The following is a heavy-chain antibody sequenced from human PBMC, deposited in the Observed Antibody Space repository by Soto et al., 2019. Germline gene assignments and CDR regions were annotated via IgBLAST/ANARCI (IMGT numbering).Heavy chain of an antibody. V-gene: IGHV4-31*03. CDR2: IYYSGST. D-gene: IGHD6-13*01. Sequence: SETLSLTCTVSGGSISSGGYYWSWIRQHPGKGLEWIGYIYYSGSTYYNPSLKSRVTISVDTSKNQFSLKLSSVTAADTAVYYCARATHEAAAGTRSAFDIWGQGTMVTVSS. J-gene: IGHJ3*02. CDR1: GGSISSGGYY. CDR3: ARATHEAAAGTRSAFDI.